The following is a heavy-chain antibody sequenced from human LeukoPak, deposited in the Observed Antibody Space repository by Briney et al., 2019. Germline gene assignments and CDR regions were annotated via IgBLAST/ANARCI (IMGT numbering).Heavy chain of an antibody. CDR1: GFTFSSYS. CDR3: GKTTVGYSSGQKPAWPVDY. CDR2: IFGSGGSP. J-gene: IGHJ4*02. V-gene: IGHV3-23*01. D-gene: IGHD5-18*01. Sequence: GGSLRLSCAASGFTFSSYSMNWVRQAPGKGLEWVAGIFGSGGSPHYADSVKGRFTISRDNSWNMVYLQINSLRAEDTAVYYCGKTTVGYSSGQKPAWPVDYWGQGTLVTVSS.